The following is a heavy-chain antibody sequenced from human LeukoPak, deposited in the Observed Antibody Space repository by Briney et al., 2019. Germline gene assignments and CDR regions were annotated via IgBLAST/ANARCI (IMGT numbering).Heavy chain of an antibody. J-gene: IGHJ4*02. V-gene: IGHV1-2*02. CDR3: AIRNYYDSSGYYLPTLGY. D-gene: IGHD3-22*01. CDR1: GYTFTGYY. CDR2: INPNSGGT. Sequence: ASVKVSCKASGYTFTGYYMHWVRQAPGQGLEWMGWINPNSGGTNCAQKFQGRVTMTRDTSISTAYMELSRLRSDDTAVYYCAIRNYYDSSGYYLPTLGYWGQGTLVTVSS.